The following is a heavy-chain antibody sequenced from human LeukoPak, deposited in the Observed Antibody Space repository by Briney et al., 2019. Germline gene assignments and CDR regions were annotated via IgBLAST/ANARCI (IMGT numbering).Heavy chain of an antibody. CDR2: INPSSGGT. Sequence: ASVKVSSTASGYSFIVYYIHRVRQAPGQGLEWMGWINPSSGGTHYAQKFLGRVAMTRDTSISTAYMELSRLRSDDTAVYYCATLCGDYVPSDSSRPGTVVPVSS. J-gene: IGHJ4*02. V-gene: IGHV1-2*02. CDR1: GYSFIVYY. D-gene: IGHD4-17*01. CDR3: ATLCGDYVPSDS.